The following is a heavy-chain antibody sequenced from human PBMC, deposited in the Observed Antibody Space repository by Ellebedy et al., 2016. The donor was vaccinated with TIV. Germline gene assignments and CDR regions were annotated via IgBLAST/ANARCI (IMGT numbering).Heavy chain of an antibody. J-gene: IGHJ4*02. CDR2: IFHDETT. D-gene: IGHD6-13*01. CDR3: ARGLGIEHY. Sequence: MPSETLSLTFAVPGGSISSSNWWSWVRQPPGKGLEWIGEIFHDETTYYNPSLKSRVTISVDKSNNQFSLKLSSLAAADTAVYYCARGLGIEHYWGQGTLVTVSS. V-gene: IGHV4-4*02. CDR1: GGSISSSNW.